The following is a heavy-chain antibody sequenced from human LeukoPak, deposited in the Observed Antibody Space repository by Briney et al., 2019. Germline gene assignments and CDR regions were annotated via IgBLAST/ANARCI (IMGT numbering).Heavy chain of an antibody. D-gene: IGHD3-22*01. J-gene: IGHJ4*02. CDR2: ISGSGGST. Sequence: GGSLRLSCAASGFTFSSYAMSWVRQAPGKGLEWVSAISGSGGSTYYADSVKGRFTISRDNAKNSLYLQMNSLRAEDTAVYYCARDKHIGGYYLIFDYWGQGTLVTVSS. V-gene: IGHV3-23*01. CDR1: GFTFSSYA. CDR3: ARDKHIGGYYLIFDY.